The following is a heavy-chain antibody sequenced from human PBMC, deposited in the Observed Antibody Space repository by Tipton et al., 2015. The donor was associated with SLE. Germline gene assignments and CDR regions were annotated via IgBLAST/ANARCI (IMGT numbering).Heavy chain of an antibody. CDR2: INHSGST. CDR1: GGSFSGYY. V-gene: IGHV4-34*01. D-gene: IGHD2-8*01. Sequence: LRLSCAVYGGSFSGYYCSWIRQPPGKGLEWIGEINHSGSTNYNPSLKSRVTISVDTSKNQFSLKLTSVTAADTAVYYCARGMLTWRGAIVGVDVWGQGTTVNVSS. CDR3: ARGMLTWRGAIVGVDV. J-gene: IGHJ6*02.